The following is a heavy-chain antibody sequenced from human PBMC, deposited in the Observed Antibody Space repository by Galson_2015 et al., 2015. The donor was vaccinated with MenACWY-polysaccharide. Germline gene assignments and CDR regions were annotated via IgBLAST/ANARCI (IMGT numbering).Heavy chain of an antibody. V-gene: IGHV3-7*01. CDR1: GFTFSNYW. J-gene: IGHJ4*02. CDR3: ARDLIFGSGTEDY. CDR2: IKHDGSEK. D-gene: IGHD3-10*01. Sequence: SLRLSCAASGFTFSNYWMSWVRQAPGKGLEWVANIKHDGSEKYYVDSVKGRFTISRDNAKNSLYLEINSLRAGDTALYFCARDLIFGSGTEDYWGQGALVIVSS.